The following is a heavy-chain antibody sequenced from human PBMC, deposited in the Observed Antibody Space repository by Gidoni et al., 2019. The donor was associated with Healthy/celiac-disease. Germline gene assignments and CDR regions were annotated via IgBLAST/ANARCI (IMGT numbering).Heavy chain of an antibody. CDR2: ISYDGSNK. D-gene: IGHD1-7*01. J-gene: IGHJ4*02. Sequence: QVQLAESGGGVVQPGRSLRLSCAAAGFPFRRYAMHWVRQAPGKGLEWVAVISYDGSNKYYADSVKCRFTISRGNSKNTLYLQMNSLRAEDTAVYYCASDFDQTGTTSVFDYWGQGTLVTVSS. CDR1: GFPFRRYA. V-gene: IGHV3-30-3*01. CDR3: ASDFDQTGTTSVFDY.